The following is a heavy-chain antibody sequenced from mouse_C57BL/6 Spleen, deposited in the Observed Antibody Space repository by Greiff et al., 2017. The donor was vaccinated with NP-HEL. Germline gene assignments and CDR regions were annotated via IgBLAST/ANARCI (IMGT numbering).Heavy chain of an antibody. Sequence: VQVVESGEGLVKPGGSLKLSCAASGFTFSSYAMSWVRQTPEKRLEWVAYISSGGDYIYYADTVKGRFTISRDNARNTLYLQMSSLKSEDTAMYYCTRAGDYEFAYWGQGTLVTVSA. D-gene: IGHD2-4*01. V-gene: IGHV5-9-1*02. CDR3: TRAGDYEFAY. CDR1: GFTFSSYA. J-gene: IGHJ3*01. CDR2: ISSGGDYI.